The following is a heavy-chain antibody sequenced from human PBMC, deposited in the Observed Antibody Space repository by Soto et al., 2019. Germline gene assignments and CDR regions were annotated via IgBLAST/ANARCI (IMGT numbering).Heavy chain of an antibody. CDR3: TGKSSWRHAFDI. CDR2: IIPIFGTA. J-gene: IGHJ3*02. CDR1: GGTFSSYA. Sequence: QVQLVQSGAEVKKPGSSVKVSCKASGGTFSSYAISWVRQAPGQGLEWMGGIIPIFGTANYAQKFQGRVTITADKSTSTAYVKLCSLRSEDSAVYYCTGKSSWRHAFDIWGQGTMVTVSS. V-gene: IGHV1-69*06. D-gene: IGHD6-13*01.